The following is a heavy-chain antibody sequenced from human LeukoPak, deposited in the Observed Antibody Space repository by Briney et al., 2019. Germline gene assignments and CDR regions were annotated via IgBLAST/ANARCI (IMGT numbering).Heavy chain of an antibody. V-gene: IGHV3-53*01. Sequence: GGSLRLSCAASGFTVSSNYMTWVRQGPGKGLEWVSVIYSGGSTYYSDSVKGRFTISRDNSKNRLYLQMNSLTTEDTAVYYCASRGDHRGTTVTFFDYWGQGTLVTVSS. CDR3: ASRGDHRGTTVTFFDY. J-gene: IGHJ4*02. D-gene: IGHD4-17*01. CDR1: GFTVSSNY. CDR2: IYSGGST.